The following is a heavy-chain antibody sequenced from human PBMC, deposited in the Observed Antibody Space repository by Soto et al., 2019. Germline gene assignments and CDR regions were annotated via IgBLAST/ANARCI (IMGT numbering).Heavy chain of an antibody. CDR3: AKIPIPTGNLLVDY. J-gene: IGHJ4*02. CDR2: IRTNVGLT. V-gene: IGHV3-23*01. Sequence: PGGSLRLSCAASGFTFSSYGMRWVRLAPGKGLEWVSAIRTNVGLTYYADSVKGRFTISRDNSKNTLYLQMNSLRAEDTAIYFCAKIPIPTGNLLVDYWGQGTLVTVSS. CDR1: GFTFSSYG. D-gene: IGHD2-8*02.